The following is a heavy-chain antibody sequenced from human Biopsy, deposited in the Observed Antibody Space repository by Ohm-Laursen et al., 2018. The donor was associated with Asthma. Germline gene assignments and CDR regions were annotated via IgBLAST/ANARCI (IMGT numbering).Heavy chain of an antibody. V-gene: IGHV3-30*03. J-gene: IGHJ3*02. CDR1: RFTYA. CDR2: ISYDGRTT. CDR3: ARAYGGSFFSGPFDI. D-gene: IGHD4-23*01. Sequence: SLRLSCAAARFTYAMHWVRQAPGRGLEWVAVISYDGRTTYYAGSVEGRLTISRDNAKNTLSLQMNSLRAEDTAVYYCARAYGGSFFSGPFDIWGQGTMVTVSS.